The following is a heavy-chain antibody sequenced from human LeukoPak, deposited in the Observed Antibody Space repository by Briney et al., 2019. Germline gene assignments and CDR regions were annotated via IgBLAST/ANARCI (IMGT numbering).Heavy chain of an antibody. V-gene: IGHV4-30-4*08. CDR2: IYYSGST. CDR1: GGSISSGDYY. J-gene: IGHJ3*02. Sequence: SQTLSLTCTVSGGSISSGDYYWSWIRQPPGKGLEWIGCIYYSGSTYYNPSLKSRVTISVDTSKNQFSLKLSSVTAADTAVYYCARDPLGAQMGVAFDIWGQGTMVAVSS. D-gene: IGHD3-16*01. CDR3: ARDPLGAQMGVAFDI.